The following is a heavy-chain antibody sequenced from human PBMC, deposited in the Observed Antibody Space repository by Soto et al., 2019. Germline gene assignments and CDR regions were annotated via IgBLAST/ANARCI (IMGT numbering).Heavy chain of an antibody. Sequence: GEPLKIACQVSVYTFTIYWIGWVRQMPGKGLEWMGIIYPSDSDTRYSPSFQGQVTISADQSINPAYLQWDSLKASDTAIYYCARPANTVADHFDLWGQGTPVTVSS. D-gene: IGHD4-17*01. CDR3: ARPANTVADHFDL. V-gene: IGHV5-51*01. CDR2: IYPSDSDT. J-gene: IGHJ4*02. CDR1: VYTFTIYW.